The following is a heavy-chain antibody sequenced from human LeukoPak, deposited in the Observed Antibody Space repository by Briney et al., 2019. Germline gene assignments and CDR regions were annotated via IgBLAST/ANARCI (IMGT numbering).Heavy chain of an antibody. V-gene: IGHV4-59*01. CDR3: ARVNALIFDY. D-gene: IGHD3-16*01. J-gene: IGHJ4*02. Sequence: SETLSLTCTVSGGSISSYYWSWIRQPPGKGLEWIGYIYYSGSTNYNPSLKRRVTISVDTSKNQFSLKLSSVTAADTAVYYCARVNALIFDYRGQGTLVTVSS. CDR2: IYYSGST. CDR1: GGSISSYY.